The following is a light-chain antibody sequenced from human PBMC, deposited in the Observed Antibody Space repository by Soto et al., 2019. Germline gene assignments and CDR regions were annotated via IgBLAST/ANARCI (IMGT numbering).Light chain of an antibody. CDR1: SSNIGAGYD. Sequence: QSVLTQPPSVSGAPGQRVTISCTGSSSNIGAGYDVHWYQQLPGTAPKLLIYGNSNRPSGVPDRFSGSKSGTSASLAITKLTAEDEDDYYCHSYDSSLTVVFGGGTKLTVL. V-gene: IGLV1-40*01. CDR2: GNS. CDR3: HSYDSSLTVV. J-gene: IGLJ2*01.